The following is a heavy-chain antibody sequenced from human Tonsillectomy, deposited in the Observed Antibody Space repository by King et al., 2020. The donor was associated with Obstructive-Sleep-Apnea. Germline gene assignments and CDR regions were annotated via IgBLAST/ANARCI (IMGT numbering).Heavy chain of an antibody. V-gene: IGHV4-34*01. CDR1: GGSFSDYY. Sequence: VQLQQWGAGLLKPSETLSLTCAVFGGSFSDYYWSWIRQPPGKGLEWIGEINHSGNTNYNPSLKSRVTISVDTSKNQFSLKLTSGTAADTAMYYCARGSGAAAVNWFDPWGQGTLVTVSS. J-gene: IGHJ5*02. CDR2: INHSGNT. D-gene: IGHD6-13*01. CDR3: ARGSGAAAVNWFDP.